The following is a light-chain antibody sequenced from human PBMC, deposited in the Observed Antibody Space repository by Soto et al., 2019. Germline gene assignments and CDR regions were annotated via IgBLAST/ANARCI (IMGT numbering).Light chain of an antibody. CDR3: QSYDSSLSGYV. Sequence: QSVLTQPPSVSEAPGQRVTISCTGSRSNIGAGYEAHWYQQVPGTAPKLLIYENNNRPSGVPDRFSGSKSGTSASLAITGLQAEDEAEYYCQSYDSSLSGYVCVTGTKLTVL. V-gene: IGLV1-40*01. J-gene: IGLJ1*01. CDR1: RSNIGAGYE. CDR2: ENN.